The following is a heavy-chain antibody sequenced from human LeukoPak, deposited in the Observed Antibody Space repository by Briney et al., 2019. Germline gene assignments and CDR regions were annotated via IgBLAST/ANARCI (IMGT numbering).Heavy chain of an antibody. CDR2: MNPNSGKK. Sequence: ASVKVSCKASGYMFTSYDINWVRQATGQGLEWMGWMNPNSGKKGQAQKFQGRITMTRNTSISTAYMELNSLGPEDTAVYYLAKYKGGDYIDSGKRYYLDHWGQGTPVTVSS. CDR3: AKYKGGDYIDSGKRYYLDH. J-gene: IGHJ4*02. CDR1: GYMFTSYD. V-gene: IGHV1-8*01. D-gene: IGHD3-10*01.